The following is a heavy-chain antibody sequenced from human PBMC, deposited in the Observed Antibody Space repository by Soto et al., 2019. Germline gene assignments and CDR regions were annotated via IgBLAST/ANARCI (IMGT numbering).Heavy chain of an antibody. CDR3: ARARSGYANIPHFDY. V-gene: IGHV1-8*01. D-gene: IGHD5-12*01. CDR1: GYTFTSYD. Sequence: ASVKVSCKASGYTFTSYDINWVRQATGQGLEWMGWMNPNSGNTGYAQKFQGRVTMTRNTSISTACMELSSLRSEDTAVYYCARARSGYANIPHFDYWGQGTLVTVSS. J-gene: IGHJ4*02. CDR2: MNPNSGNT.